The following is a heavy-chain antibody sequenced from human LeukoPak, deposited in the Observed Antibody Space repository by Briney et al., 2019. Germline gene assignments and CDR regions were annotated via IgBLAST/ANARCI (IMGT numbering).Heavy chain of an antibody. CDR2: ISGRGGST. Sequence: GRSLRPACAAAGLTLRSTAMGWGRPAPGKGLEWGLAISGRGGSTYYADSVKGRFTMSRRNSKNTLCRQMNSLRAEDTAVYYCAKGLVPAAIPGWFDPWGQGTLVTVS. CDR3: AKGLVPAAIPGWFDP. D-gene: IGHD2-2*02. V-gene: IGHV3-23*01. J-gene: IGHJ5*02. CDR1: GLTLRSTA.